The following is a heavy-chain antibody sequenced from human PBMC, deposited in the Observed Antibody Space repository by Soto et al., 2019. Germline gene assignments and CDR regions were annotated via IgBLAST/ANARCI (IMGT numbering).Heavy chain of an antibody. J-gene: IGHJ6*02. D-gene: IGHD3-3*01. Sequence: GGSLRLSCAASGFTFSSYAMNWVRQAPGKGLEWVSALSDSGVTTNYADSVKGRFTISRDNAKNSLYLQMNSLRAEDTAVYYCARDPVTIFGVVPQPYYYYGMDVWGQGTTVTVSS. V-gene: IGHV3-23*01. CDR1: GFTFSSYA. CDR2: LSDSGVTT. CDR3: ARDPVTIFGVVPQPYYYYGMDV.